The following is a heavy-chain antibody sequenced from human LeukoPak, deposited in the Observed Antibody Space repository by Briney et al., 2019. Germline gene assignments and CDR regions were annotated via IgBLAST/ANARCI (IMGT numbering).Heavy chain of an antibody. CDR3: VRDNPRCCGVVPANIDDY. D-gene: IGHD2-15*01. J-gene: IGHJ4*02. V-gene: IGHV3-48*01. CDR2: INGGGSPI. CDR1: GFTFSRDS. Sequence: PGGSLRLSCAASGFTFSRDSMNWVRQAPGKGREWVSYINGGGSPIYYADSVRGRFTISRDNVKNSLYLQMNSLRAEDTAVYYCVRDNPRCCGVVPANIDDYWGQGTLVTVSS.